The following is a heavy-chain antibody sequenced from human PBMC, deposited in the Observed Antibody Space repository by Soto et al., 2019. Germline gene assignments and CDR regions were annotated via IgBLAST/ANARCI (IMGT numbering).Heavy chain of an antibody. J-gene: IGHJ6*02. Sequence: ASVKVSCKASGYSFNRYYIHWVRQAPGPGLEWLGWISPNTGSTTYAQKFRGRVTMTRDTSLSTAYMELSSLTSDDTGVYYCARATQTVITPYYYGMDIWGQGTTVTVSS. CDR2: ISPNTGST. CDR1: GYSFNRYY. D-gene: IGHD3-22*01. V-gene: IGHV1-2*02. CDR3: ARATQTVITPYYYGMDI.